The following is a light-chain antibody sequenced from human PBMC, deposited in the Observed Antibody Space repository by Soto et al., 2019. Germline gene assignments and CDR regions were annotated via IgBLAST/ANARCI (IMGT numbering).Light chain of an antibody. J-gene: IGKJ1*01. CDR2: KTS. CDR1: QNINNW. Sequence: DIEMTQSPSTLSAVVGDRVTITCRASQNINNWLAWYQQKPGKAPKVLIYKTSGLESGVPSRFSGSGSGTEFTLTISSLQPDDSATYYCQQYNTYPWTFGQGTRVEIK. V-gene: IGKV1-5*03. CDR3: QQYNTYPWT.